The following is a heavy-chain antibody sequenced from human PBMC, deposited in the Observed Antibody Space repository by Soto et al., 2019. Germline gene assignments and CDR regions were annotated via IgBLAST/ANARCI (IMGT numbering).Heavy chain of an antibody. CDR1: GFTFEDYA. J-gene: IGHJ4*01. D-gene: IGHD3-10*01. CDR3: AKDLAYGSGTYQFDY. Sequence: PGGSLRLSCAASGFTFEDYAMRWVRQAPGKGLEWVSGISWNSGSIGYADSVKGRFTISRDNAKNSLYLQMNSLRAEDTALYYCAKDLAYGSGTYQFDYWGHGTLVTVSS. CDR2: ISWNSGSI. V-gene: IGHV3-9*01.